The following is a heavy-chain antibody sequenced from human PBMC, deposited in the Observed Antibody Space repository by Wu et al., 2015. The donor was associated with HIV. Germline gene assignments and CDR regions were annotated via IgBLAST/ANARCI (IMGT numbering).Heavy chain of an antibody. CDR2: VIPIFGTT. Sequence: QVQLVQSGAEVKKPGSSMKVSCKASGDTFSNYNINWVRHVPGQGLEWMGGVIPIFGTTSYAQKFQGRVTINTDESTSTAYMELSSLRSEDTALYYCARNGLTTDYWGQGTLVTVSS. J-gene: IGHJ4*02. D-gene: IGHD1-1*01. V-gene: IGHV1-69*05. CDR3: ARNGLTTDY. CDR1: GDTFSNYN.